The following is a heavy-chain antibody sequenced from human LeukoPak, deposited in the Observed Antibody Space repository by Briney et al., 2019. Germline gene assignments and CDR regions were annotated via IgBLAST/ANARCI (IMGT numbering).Heavy chain of an antibody. Sequence: GGSLRLSCAASGFTFSSYFMHWVRQAPGKGLVWVSRVSSDGTYTEYADSVKGRFTISRDNAKDTLCLQVNSLRAEDTAVYYCAITVDCRATTDCYSYFHHWGQGTLVTVSS. D-gene: IGHD2-21*02. V-gene: IGHV3-74*03. J-gene: IGHJ1*01. CDR1: GFTFSSYF. CDR3: AITVDCRATTDCYSYFHH. CDR2: VSSDGTYT.